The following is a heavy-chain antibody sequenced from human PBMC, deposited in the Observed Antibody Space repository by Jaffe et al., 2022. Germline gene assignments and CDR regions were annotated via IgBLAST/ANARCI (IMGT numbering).Heavy chain of an antibody. CDR2: INHSGIT. Sequence: QVQLQQWGAGLLKPSETLSLTCAVYGGSFSDYYWSWIRQPPGKGLEWIGEINHSGITNYNPSLKSRVTISVDTSKNQFSLKLASVTAADTAVYYCAPRGVYCSGGACVSWGQGTLVTVSS. D-gene: IGHD2-15*01. V-gene: IGHV4-34*01. CDR3: APRGVYCSGGACVS. J-gene: IGHJ5*02. CDR1: GGSFSDYY.